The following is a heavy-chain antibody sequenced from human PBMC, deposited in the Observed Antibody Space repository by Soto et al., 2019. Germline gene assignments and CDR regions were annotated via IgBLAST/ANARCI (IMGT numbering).Heavy chain of an antibody. Sequence: PSETLSLTCAVYGGSFSGYYWSWIRQPPGKGLEWIGEINHSGSTNYNPSLKSRVTISVDTSKNQFSLKLSSVTAADTAAYYCARGRYCSGGSCYYTYYFDYWGQGTLVTVSS. V-gene: IGHV4-34*01. J-gene: IGHJ4*02. CDR2: INHSGST. CDR1: GGSFSGYY. D-gene: IGHD2-15*01. CDR3: ARGRYCSGGSCYYTYYFDY.